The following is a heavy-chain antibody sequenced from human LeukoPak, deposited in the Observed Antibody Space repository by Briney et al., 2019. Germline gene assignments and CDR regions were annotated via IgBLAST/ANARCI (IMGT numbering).Heavy chain of an antibody. J-gene: IGHJ3*02. CDR3: GREDRIVLGNDALDI. Sequence: GGSLRLSCAASGFTFSSYAMSWVRQAPGKGLEWVSSISSSSSYIYYADSVKGRFTISRDNAKNSLYLQMNSLRGEDTAVYYCGREDRIVLGNDALDIWGQGTMVTVSS. D-gene: IGHD2-8*01. V-gene: IGHV3-21*01. CDR1: GFTFSSYA. CDR2: ISSSSSYI.